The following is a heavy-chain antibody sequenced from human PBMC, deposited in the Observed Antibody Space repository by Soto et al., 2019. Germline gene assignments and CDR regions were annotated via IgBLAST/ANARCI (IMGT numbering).Heavy chain of an antibody. Sequence: PSETLSLTCTVSGGSISSSTYYWGWMRQPPGKGLEWIASFFIVGNTYYNPSLKRRLTISLDTSKNQFSMKLSSVTAADTAVYYCARGWDWYSDRSGGVDYWGQGTLVTASS. CDR3: ARGWDWYSDRSGGVDY. J-gene: IGHJ4*02. CDR1: GGSISSSTYY. D-gene: IGHD3-22*01. V-gene: IGHV4-39*07. CDR2: FFIVGNT.